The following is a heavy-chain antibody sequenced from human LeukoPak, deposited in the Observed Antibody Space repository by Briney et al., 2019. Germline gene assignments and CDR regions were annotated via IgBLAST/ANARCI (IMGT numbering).Heavy chain of an antibody. CDR3: ARRVGRWFGERAYYYNYMDV. CDR2: VNHSGST. CDR1: GGSFSGYY. J-gene: IGHJ6*03. D-gene: IGHD3-10*01. V-gene: IGHV4-34*01. Sequence: NPSETLSLTCAVYGGSFSGYYWSWIRQPPGKGLEWIGEVNHSGSTKYSPSLKSRVTISVDTSKNQFSLRLSSVTAADTAVYSCARRVGRWFGERAYYYNYMDVWGKGTTVTISS.